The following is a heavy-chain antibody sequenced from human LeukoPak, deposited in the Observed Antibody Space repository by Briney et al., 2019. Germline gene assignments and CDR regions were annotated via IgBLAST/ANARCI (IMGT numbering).Heavy chain of an antibody. D-gene: IGHD1-26*01. Sequence: SETLSLTCTVSGGSISSHYWSWIRQPPGKGLEWIGYIYYSGSTNYNPSLKSRVTISVDTSKNQFSLKLSSVTAADTAVYYCAREVPPGLRSGSYYGYYYYYYMDVWGKGTTVTVSS. CDR2: IYYSGST. J-gene: IGHJ6*03. V-gene: IGHV4-59*11. CDR3: AREVPPGLRSGSYYGYYYYYYMDV. CDR1: GGSISSHY.